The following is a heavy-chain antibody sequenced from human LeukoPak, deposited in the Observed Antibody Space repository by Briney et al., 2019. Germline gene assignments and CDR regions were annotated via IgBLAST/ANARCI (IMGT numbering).Heavy chain of an antibody. CDR2: IYSGGST. CDR3: ARGGIAAAGTFDY. V-gene: IGHV3-66*01. J-gene: IGHJ4*02. D-gene: IGHD6-13*01. CDR1: GITVSNNY. Sequence: PGGSLRLSCAASGITVSNNYMNWVRQAPGKGLEWVSLIYSGGSTYYADSVKGRFTISRDNSRNTLYLQMNSLRAEDTAVYYCARGGIAAAGTFDYWGQGTLVTVSS.